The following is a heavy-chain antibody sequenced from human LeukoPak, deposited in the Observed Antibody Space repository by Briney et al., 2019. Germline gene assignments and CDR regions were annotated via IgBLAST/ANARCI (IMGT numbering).Heavy chain of an antibody. CDR3: ARNSKPMYSSSARGVFDY. Sequence: GASVKVSCKASGGTFSSYAISWVRQAPEQGLEWMGGIIPIFGTANYAQKFQGRVTITADESTSTAYMELSSLRSEDTAVYYCARNSKPMYSSSARGVFDYWGQGTLVTVSS. CDR2: IIPIFGTA. CDR1: GGTFSSYA. V-gene: IGHV1-69*13. D-gene: IGHD6-13*01. J-gene: IGHJ4*02.